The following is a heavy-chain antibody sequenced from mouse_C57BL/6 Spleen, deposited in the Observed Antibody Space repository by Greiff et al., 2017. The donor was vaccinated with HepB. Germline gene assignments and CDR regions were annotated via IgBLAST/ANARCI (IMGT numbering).Heavy chain of an antibody. CDR1: GFTFSDYG. Sequence: EVQVVESGGGLVKPGGSLKLSCAASGFTFSDYGMHWVRQAPEKGLEWVAYISSGSSTIYYADTVKGRFTISRDNAKNTLFLQMTSLRSEDTAMYYCARDTTVVVPYAMDYWGQGTSVTVSS. V-gene: IGHV5-17*01. CDR2: ISSGSSTI. CDR3: ARDTTVVVPYAMDY. J-gene: IGHJ4*01. D-gene: IGHD1-1*01.